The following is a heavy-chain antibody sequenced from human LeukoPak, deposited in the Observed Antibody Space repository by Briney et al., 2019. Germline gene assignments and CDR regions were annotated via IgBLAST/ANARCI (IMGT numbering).Heavy chain of an antibody. CDR2: MYYSGRT. Sequence: SETLSLTCTVSGGFISSSSYYWVWIRQPPGKGLEWIASMYYSGRTYYNPSLKSRVTISVDTSKNQFSLKLTSVTAADTAVYYCAKFGAYLGVFEFTAWGQGTLVTVSS. CDR3: AKFGAYLGVFEFTA. CDR1: GGFISSSSYY. J-gene: IGHJ5*02. D-gene: IGHD3-3*02. V-gene: IGHV4-39*07.